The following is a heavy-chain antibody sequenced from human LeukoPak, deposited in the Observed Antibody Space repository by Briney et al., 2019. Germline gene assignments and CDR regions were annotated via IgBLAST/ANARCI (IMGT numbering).Heavy chain of an antibody. J-gene: IGHJ4*02. V-gene: IGHV3-30*04. D-gene: IGHD6-6*01. Sequence: GRSLRPSCAASGFTFSSYAMHWVRQAPGKGLEWVAVISYDGSNKYYADSVKGRFTISRDNSKNTLYLQMNSLRAEDTAVYYCARDWDEYSSSPPFDYWGQGTLVTVSS. CDR1: GFTFSSYA. CDR2: ISYDGSNK. CDR3: ARDWDEYSSSPPFDY.